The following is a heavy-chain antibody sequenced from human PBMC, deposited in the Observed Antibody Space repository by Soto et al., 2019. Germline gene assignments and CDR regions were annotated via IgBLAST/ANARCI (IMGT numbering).Heavy chain of an antibody. CDR2: INPNSGGT. D-gene: IGHD1-26*01. CDR3: ARDLVGATIRHDAFDI. V-gene: IGHV1-2*04. J-gene: IGHJ3*02. Sequence: ASVKVSCKASGYTFTGYYMHWVRQAPGQGLEWMGWINPNSGGTNYARKFQGWVTMTRDTSISTAYMELSRLRSDDTAVYYCARDLVGATIRHDAFDIWGQGTMVTVSS. CDR1: GYTFTGYY.